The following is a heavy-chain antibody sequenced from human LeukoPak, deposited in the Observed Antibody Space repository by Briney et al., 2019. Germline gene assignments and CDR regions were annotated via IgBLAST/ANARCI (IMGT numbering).Heavy chain of an antibody. V-gene: IGHV4-61*05. CDR2: IYYSGST. Sequence: SETLSLTCTVSGGSISSSSYYWGWIRQPPGKGLEWIGYIYYSGSTNYNPSLKSRVTISVDTSKNQFSLKLSSVTAADTAVYYCARGYCSGGSCYYGMDVWGQGTTVTVSS. D-gene: IGHD2-15*01. CDR1: GGSISSSSYY. J-gene: IGHJ6*02. CDR3: ARGYCSGGSCYYGMDV.